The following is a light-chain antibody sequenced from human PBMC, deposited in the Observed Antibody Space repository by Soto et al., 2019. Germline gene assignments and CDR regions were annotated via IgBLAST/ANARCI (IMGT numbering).Light chain of an antibody. Sequence: QTVVTQEQSFSVSPGGTVTLTCGLSSGSVSTNNYPSWYQQTPGQAPRTLIYTTTTRSSGVPDRFSGSILGNKAALTITGAQADELSDKYCWLFLDGGIAVFGRGTQLTVL. CDR3: WLFLDGGIAV. V-gene: IGLV8-61*01. CDR2: TTT. CDR1: SGSVSTNNY. J-gene: IGLJ3*02.